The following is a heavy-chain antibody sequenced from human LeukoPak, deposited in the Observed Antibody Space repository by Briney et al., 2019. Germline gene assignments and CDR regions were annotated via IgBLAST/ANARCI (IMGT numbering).Heavy chain of an antibody. V-gene: IGHV4-34*01. CDR3: ARRSSKFPPVAGKPVDY. CDR2: INHSGST. J-gene: IGHJ4*02. D-gene: IGHD6-19*01. Sequence: SETPSLTCAVYGGSFSGYYWSWIRQPPGKVLEWIGEINHSGSTNYNPSLKSRVTISVDTSKNQLPLQLSSVTAADTAVYYCARRSSKFPPVAGKPVDYWGQGTLVTVSS. CDR1: GGSFSGYY.